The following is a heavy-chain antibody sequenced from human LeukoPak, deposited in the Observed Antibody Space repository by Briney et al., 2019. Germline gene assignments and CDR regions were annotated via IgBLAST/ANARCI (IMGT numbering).Heavy chain of an antibody. V-gene: IGHV5-51*01. CDR2: IYAGDYYI. D-gene: IGHD3-10*01. CDR1: GYFFSNYL. CDR3: VRSIMVRGELVPFDY. Sequence: GESLNSSCRGSGYFFSNYLIGWVRQRPRKGLEWMGIIYAGDYYIRYSPSFQYQFSFSADQSIRNAYLQWSRLKASDTAIYYCVRSIMVRGELVPFDYWGQGTLVTVSS. J-gene: IGHJ4*02.